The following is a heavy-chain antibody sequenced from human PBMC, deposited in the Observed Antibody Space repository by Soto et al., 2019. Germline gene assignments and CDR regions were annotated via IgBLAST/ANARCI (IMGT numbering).Heavy chain of an antibody. J-gene: IGHJ4*02. D-gene: IGHD3-9*01. CDR3: ARVDHRGYFAILTDY. CDR1: GDSLSSGGHY. CDR2: IYDSVNT. Sequence: TLSRTCTVSGDSLSSGGHYWSWILQHPGKGLEWIGHIYDSVNTYYSPSLRSRVTISADMSKNQFSLNLRSVTAADTAVYYCARVDHRGYFAILTDYWGQGTLVTVSS. V-gene: IGHV4-31*03.